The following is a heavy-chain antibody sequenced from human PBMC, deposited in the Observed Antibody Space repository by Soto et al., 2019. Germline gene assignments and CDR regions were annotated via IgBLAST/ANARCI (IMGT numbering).Heavy chain of an antibody. D-gene: IGHD1-26*01. CDR1: GGTFSTYS. J-gene: IGHJ4*02. CDR2: IIPIFGTA. V-gene: IGHV1-69*06. Sequence: QVQLVQSGAEVKKPGSSVKVSCKTSGGTFSTYSIVWVRQAPGEGLELMGGIIPIFGTANYAQKFQDRVTITADKSTNTAFMELRSLKSEDTAMYYCASSSGNNYGVGTNYYFDYWGQGTLVTVSS. CDR3: ASSSGNNYGVGTNYYFDY.